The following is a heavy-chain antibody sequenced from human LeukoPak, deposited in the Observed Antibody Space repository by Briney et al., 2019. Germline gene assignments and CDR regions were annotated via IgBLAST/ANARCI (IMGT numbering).Heavy chain of an antibody. V-gene: IGHV4-59*01. CDR1: GGSISRYY. CDR2: IYYSGST. Sequence: SETLSLTCSVSGGSISRYYWSWIRQPPGKGLEWIGYIYYSGSTNYNPSLKSRVTISVDTSKNQFSLKLSSVTAADTAVYYCARGASGSYFNWFDPWGQGTLVTVSS. CDR3: ARGASGSYFNWFDP. D-gene: IGHD1-26*01. J-gene: IGHJ5*02.